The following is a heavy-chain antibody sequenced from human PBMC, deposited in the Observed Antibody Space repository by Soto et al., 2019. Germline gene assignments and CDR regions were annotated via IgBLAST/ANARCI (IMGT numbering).Heavy chain of an antibody. Sequence: KTSETLSLTCAVSGGSISSGGYSWSWIRQPPGKGLEWIGYIYHSGSTYYNPSLKSRVTISVDRSKNQFSLKLSSVTAADTAVYYCARAMITTIDNWFDPWGQGTLVTVSS. J-gene: IGHJ5*02. CDR3: ARAMITTIDNWFDP. CDR2: IYHSGST. V-gene: IGHV4-30-2*01. D-gene: IGHD3-22*01. CDR1: GGSISSGGYS.